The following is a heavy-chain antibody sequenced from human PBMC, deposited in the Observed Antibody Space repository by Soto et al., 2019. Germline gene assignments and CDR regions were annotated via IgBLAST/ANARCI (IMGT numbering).Heavy chain of an antibody. D-gene: IGHD3-10*01. CDR2: IIPIFGTA. CDR1: GGTFSSYA. V-gene: IGHV1-69*13. Sequence: ASVKVSCKASGGTFSSYAISWVRQAPGQGLEWMGGIIPIFGTANYAQKFQGRVTITADESTSTAYMELSSLRSEDTAVYYCARVVVRGVRPPPYFDYWGQGTLVTVSS. CDR3: ARVVVRGVRPPPYFDY. J-gene: IGHJ4*02.